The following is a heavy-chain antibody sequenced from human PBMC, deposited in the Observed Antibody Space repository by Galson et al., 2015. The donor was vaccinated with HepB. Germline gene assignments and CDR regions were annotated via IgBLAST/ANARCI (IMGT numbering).Heavy chain of an antibody. J-gene: IGHJ4*02. CDR2: IYTSGST. CDR1: GGSISSYY. CDR3: ARERTTVVTLHRPFDY. Sequence: SETLSLTCTVSGGSISSYYWSWIRQPAGKGLEWIGRIYTSGSTNYNPSLKSRVTMSVDTSKNQFSLKLSSVTAADTAVYYCARERTTVVTLHRPFDYWGQGTLVTVSS. D-gene: IGHD4-23*01. V-gene: IGHV4-4*07.